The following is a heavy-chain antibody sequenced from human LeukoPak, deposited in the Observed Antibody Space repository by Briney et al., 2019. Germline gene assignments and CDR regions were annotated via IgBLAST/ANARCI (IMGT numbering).Heavy chain of an antibody. J-gene: IGHJ3*02. CDR3: AREQRGVFDI. D-gene: IGHD1-1*01. CDR1: GDSVSSNSAT. Sequence: SQTLSLTCAISGDSVSSNSATWNWIRQSPSRGLEWLGRTCYTSKLYNDYALSVKSRISFNPDTSKNQFSLQLNSVTPEDTAVYYCAREQRGVFDIWGQGTVVTVSA. CDR2: TCYTSKLYN. V-gene: IGHV6-1*01.